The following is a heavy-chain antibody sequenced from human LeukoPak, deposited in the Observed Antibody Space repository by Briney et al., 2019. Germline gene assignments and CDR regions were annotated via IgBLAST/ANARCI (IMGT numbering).Heavy chain of an antibody. D-gene: IGHD3-10*01. CDR3: AKMGDYFGSGSYFDY. CDR2: LYYSGKS. Sequence: PSEALSLTCTVSGGSISRSQFYWGWVRQPPGKGLEWIGTLYYSGKSFYNPSLKSRVTMSVDMSKNQLSLNLSFLTVADTAVYYWAKMGDYFGSGSYFDYLGQGTLGNGFS. CDR1: GGSISRSQFY. J-gene: IGHJ4*02. V-gene: IGHV4-39*07.